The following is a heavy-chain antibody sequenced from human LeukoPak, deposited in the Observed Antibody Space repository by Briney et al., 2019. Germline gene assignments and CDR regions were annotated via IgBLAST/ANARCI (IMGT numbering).Heavy chain of an antibody. J-gene: IGHJ4*02. V-gene: IGHV1-8*01. CDR1: GHTFTSYD. CDR2: MNPNSGNT. CDR3: AIIPVEMATIRNFDY. D-gene: IGHD5-24*01. Sequence: GASVKVSCKASGHTFTSYDINWVRQATGQGLEWMGWMNPNSGNTGYAQKFQGRVTMTRNTSISTAYMELSSLRSEDTAVYYCAIIPVEMATIRNFDYWGQGTLVTVSS.